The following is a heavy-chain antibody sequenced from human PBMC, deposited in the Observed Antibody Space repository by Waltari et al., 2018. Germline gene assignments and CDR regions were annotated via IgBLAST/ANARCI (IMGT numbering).Heavy chain of an antibody. CDR2: VKSKSDGVTR. D-gene: IGHD3-3*01. J-gene: IGHJ4*02. CDR3: TTLFGDFWSGYFFDV. V-gene: IGHV3-15*01. Sequence: EVQLVESGGGLVKPGGSLRLSCAASGFTFSNAWMSWVRQAPGKGLEWVGRVKSKSDGVTRDYSAPVKGRFTISRDDSENTLYLQMNSLKTEDTAVYYCTTLFGDFWSGYFFDVWGQGTLVTVSS. CDR1: GFTFSNAW.